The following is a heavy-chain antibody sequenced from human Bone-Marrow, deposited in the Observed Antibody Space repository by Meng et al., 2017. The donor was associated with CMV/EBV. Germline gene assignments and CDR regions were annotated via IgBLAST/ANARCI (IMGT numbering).Heavy chain of an antibody. D-gene: IGHD3-3*01. Sequence: SVKVSCKASGGTFSSYAISWVRQAPGQGLEWMGGIIPIFGTANYAQKFQGRVTITTDESTSTAYMELSRLRSDDTAVYYCARALGVLRFLEWLLTIDYWGQGTLVTVSS. CDR1: GGTFSSYA. J-gene: IGHJ4*02. CDR3: ARALGVLRFLEWLLTIDY. V-gene: IGHV1-69*05. CDR2: IIPIFGTA.